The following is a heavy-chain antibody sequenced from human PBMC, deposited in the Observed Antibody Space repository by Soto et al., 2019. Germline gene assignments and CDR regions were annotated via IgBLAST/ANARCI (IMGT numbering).Heavy chain of an antibody. CDR1: GYTFTSYY. J-gene: IGHJ4*02. D-gene: IGHD5-12*01. CDR2: INPGAGGT. Sequence: GASVKVFCKASGYTFTSYYLHWVRQAPGQGLEWMVMINPGAGGTTYAQKFQGRVTVTRDTSTSTVYMELSSLRSEDTAIYYCARDQYGGYGPLDFWGQGTLVTVSS. CDR3: ARDQYGGYGPLDF. V-gene: IGHV1-46*03.